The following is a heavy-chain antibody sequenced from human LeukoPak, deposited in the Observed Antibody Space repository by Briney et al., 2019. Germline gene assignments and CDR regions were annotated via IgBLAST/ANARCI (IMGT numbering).Heavy chain of an antibody. CDR3: ARSMIVVVSTAFDI. Sequence: SETLSLTCTVSGGSISSYYWSWIRQPPGKGLEWIGYIYYSGSTNYNPSLKSRVTISVDTSKNQFSLKLSSVAAADTAVYYCARSMIVVVSTAFDIWGQGTMVTVSS. V-gene: IGHV4-59*01. J-gene: IGHJ3*02. D-gene: IGHD3-22*01. CDR2: IYYSGST. CDR1: GGSISSYY.